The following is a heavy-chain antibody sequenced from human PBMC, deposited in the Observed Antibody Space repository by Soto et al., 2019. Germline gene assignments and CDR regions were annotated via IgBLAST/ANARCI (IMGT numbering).Heavy chain of an antibody. CDR1: GFTFRSYG. Sequence: GGSLRLCCAACGFTFRSYGMHWVRQAPGKGLEWVAVISYDGSNKYYADSVKGRFTISRDNSKNTLYLQMNSLRAEDTAVYYCAKPLDYGDYGGYFDYWGQGTLVTVSS. D-gene: IGHD4-17*01. V-gene: IGHV3-30*18. CDR3: AKPLDYGDYGGYFDY. CDR2: ISYDGSNK. J-gene: IGHJ4*02.